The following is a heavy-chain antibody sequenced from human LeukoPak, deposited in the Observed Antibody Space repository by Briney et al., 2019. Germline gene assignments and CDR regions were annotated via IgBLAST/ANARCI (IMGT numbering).Heavy chain of an antibody. Sequence: GGSLRLSCAASGFTFSSYAMHWVRQAPGKGLEWVAVISYDGSNKYYADSVKGRFTISSDNSKNTLYLQMNSLRAEDTAVYYCARGTHYYDSSGYYYWGQGTMVTVSS. CDR3: ARGTHYYDSSGYYY. CDR1: GFTFSSYA. D-gene: IGHD3-22*01. V-gene: IGHV3-30*04. CDR2: ISYDGSNK. J-gene: IGHJ4*02.